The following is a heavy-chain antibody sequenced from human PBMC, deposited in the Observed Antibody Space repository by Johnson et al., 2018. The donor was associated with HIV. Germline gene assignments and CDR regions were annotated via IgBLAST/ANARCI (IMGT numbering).Heavy chain of an antibody. CDR1: GFTFSSYA. V-gene: IGHV3-30*02. CDR2: IRYDGSNK. D-gene: IGHD6-19*01. J-gene: IGHJ3*02. CDR3: AKGGAGAGTRDAFDI. Sequence: QVQLVESGGGVVQPGRSLRLSCAASGFTFSSYAMHWVRQAPGKGLEWVAFIRYDGSNKYYVDSVKGRFTISRDNSKNTLYLQMNSLRAEDTAVYYCAKGGAGAGTRDAFDIWGQGTMVTVSS.